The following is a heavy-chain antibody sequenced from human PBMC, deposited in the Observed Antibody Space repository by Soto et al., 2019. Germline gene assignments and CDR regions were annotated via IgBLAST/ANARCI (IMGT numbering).Heavy chain of an antibody. Sequence: GGSLRLSCAASGVTFSSYSMNWVRQAPGKGLEWVSSISSSSSYIYYADSVKGRFTISRDNAKNSLYLQMNSLRAEDTAVYYCARDLDYDILTGYYTHPQSNWFAPDWGQGTLVTVSS. V-gene: IGHV3-21*01. D-gene: IGHD3-9*01. CDR1: GVTFSSYS. CDR2: ISSSSSYI. CDR3: ARDLDYDILTGYYTHPQSNWFAPD. J-gene: IGHJ1*01.